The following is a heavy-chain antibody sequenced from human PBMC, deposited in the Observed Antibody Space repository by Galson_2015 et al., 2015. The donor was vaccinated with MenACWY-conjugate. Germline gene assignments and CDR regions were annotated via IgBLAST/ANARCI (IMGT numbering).Heavy chain of an antibody. V-gene: IGHV3-74*01. CDR1: GFTFSSYW. CDR2: INGDGSTT. Sequence: SLRLSCAASGFTFSSYWMHWVRQAPGKGLVWVSRINGDGSTTTYADSVKGRFTISRDNAKNTLYLQMNSLRAEDTAVYYCARKEGAFDMWGRGTLVAVSS. CDR3: ARKEGAFDM. J-gene: IGHJ3*02.